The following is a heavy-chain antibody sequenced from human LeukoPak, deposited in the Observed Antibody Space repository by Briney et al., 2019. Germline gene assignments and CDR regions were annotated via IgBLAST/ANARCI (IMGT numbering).Heavy chain of an antibody. CDR2: ITAGGDYT. CDR1: GLIFSDYS. Sequence: GGSLRLSYAVSGLIFSDYSMNWVRQAPGKGLEWVSTITAGGDYTYYADSVKGGFTVSRDNSKNTLYLQMNSLRAEDTAIYYCANWNDYWGQGTLVTVSS. CDR3: ANWNDY. J-gene: IGHJ4*02. D-gene: IGHD1-1*01. V-gene: IGHV3-23*01.